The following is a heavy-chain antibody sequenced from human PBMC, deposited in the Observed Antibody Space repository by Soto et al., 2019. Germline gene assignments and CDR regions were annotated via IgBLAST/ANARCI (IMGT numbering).Heavy chain of an antibody. D-gene: IGHD5-18*01. CDR3: AKGRPGYSYALADYDGMDV. CDR2: ISYDGSNK. Sequence: QVQLVESGGGVVQPGRSLRLSCAASGFTFSSYGMHWGRQAPGKGLEWVAVISYDGSNKYYADSVKGRFTISRDNSKNTLYLQMNSLRAEDTAVYYCAKGRPGYSYALADYDGMDVWGQGTTVTVSS. J-gene: IGHJ6*02. CDR1: GFTFSSYG. V-gene: IGHV3-30*18.